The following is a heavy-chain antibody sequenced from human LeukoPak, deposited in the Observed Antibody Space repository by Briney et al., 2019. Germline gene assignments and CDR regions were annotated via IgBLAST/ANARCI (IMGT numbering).Heavy chain of an antibody. CDR1: GGSISSYY. V-gene: IGHV4-39*01. Sequence: SETLSLTCTVSGGSISSYYWGWIRQPPGKGLEWIGSIYYSGSTYYNPSLKSRATISVDTSKNQFSLKLSSVTAADTAVYYCARHRGRAAAGTQYDAFDIWGQGTMVTVSS. CDR2: IYYSGST. D-gene: IGHD6-13*01. J-gene: IGHJ3*02. CDR3: ARHRGRAAAGTQYDAFDI.